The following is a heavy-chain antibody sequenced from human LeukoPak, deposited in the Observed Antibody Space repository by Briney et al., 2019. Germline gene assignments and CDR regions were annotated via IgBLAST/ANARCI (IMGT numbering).Heavy chain of an antibody. CDR3: AKDSKITSADYYFDY. J-gene: IGHJ4*02. Sequence: GGCLRLSSAASGFSFRSYAMHWVRQAPGKGLEWVTVIANDGRDKKYADSVRGRFTISRDNSKNTVYLQMDSLRVEDMAVYYCAKDSKITSADYYFDYWGLGTLVTVSS. CDR1: GFSFRSYA. D-gene: IGHD6-13*01. CDR2: IANDGRDK. V-gene: IGHV3-30*04.